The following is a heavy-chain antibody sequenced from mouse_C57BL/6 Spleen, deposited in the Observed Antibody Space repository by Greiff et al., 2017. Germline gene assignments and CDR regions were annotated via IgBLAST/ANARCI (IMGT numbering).Heavy chain of an antibody. Sequence: QVQLQQSGAELVRPGASVKLSCKASGYTFTDYYINWVKQRPGQGLEWIARIYPGSGNTYYNEKFKGKATLTAEKASSTAYMQLGSLTSEYSAVYCCARALGATVVAPLDYWGQGATLTVSS. CDR1: GYTFTDYY. CDR3: ARALGATVVAPLDY. J-gene: IGHJ2*01. D-gene: IGHD1-1*01. V-gene: IGHV1-76*01. CDR2: IYPGSGNT.